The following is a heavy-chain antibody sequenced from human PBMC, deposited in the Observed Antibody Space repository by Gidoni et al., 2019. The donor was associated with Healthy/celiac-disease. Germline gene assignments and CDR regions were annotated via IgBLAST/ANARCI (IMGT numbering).Heavy chain of an antibody. CDR1: GGSISSGGYS. D-gene: IGHD3-16*01. J-gene: IGHJ6*02. V-gene: IGHV4-30-4*07. CDR3: AREDLAYGMDV. CDR2: IYYSGST. Sequence: QVQLQESGPGLVKPSQTLSLTCAVSGGSISSGGYSLSWIRQPPGKGLEWIGYIYYSGSTYYNPSLKSRVTISVDTSKNQFSLKLSSVTAADTAVYYCAREDLAYGMDVWGQGTTVTVSS.